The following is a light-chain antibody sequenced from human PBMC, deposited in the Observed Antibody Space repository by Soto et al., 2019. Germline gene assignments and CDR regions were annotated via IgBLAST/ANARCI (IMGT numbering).Light chain of an antibody. CDR3: QQYGRSPWT. CDR2: DAS. CDR1: QSVSSSY. V-gene: IGKV3-20*01. J-gene: IGKJ1*01. Sequence: EIVLTQSPGTLSLSPGERATLSCRASQSVSSSYLAWYQQKPGQAPRLLIFDASSRATGISDRFSGSGSGTDFTLTISRLETEDFAVYYCQQYGRSPWTFGQGTKVEVK.